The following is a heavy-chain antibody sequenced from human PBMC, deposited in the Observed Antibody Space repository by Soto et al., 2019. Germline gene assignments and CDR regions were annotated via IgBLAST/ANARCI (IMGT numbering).Heavy chain of an antibody. V-gene: IGHV4-59*01. Sequence: QGQLQESGPGLVKPSETLSLTCNVSDDSISSYYWSWIRQPPGKGLEWIGHIFYSGSTNDNPSLKSRVTISVDTSKKQFSLRLSSMTAADTAVYYCARGASLAFYYGSGSYPFDYWGQGILVTVSS. D-gene: IGHD3-10*01. J-gene: IGHJ4*02. CDR2: IFYSGST. CDR3: ARGASLAFYYGSGSYPFDY. CDR1: DDSISSYY.